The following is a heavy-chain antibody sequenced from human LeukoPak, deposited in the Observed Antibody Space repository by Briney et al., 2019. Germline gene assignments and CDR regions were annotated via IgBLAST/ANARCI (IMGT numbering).Heavy chain of an antibody. Sequence: SETLSLTCTVPRGSMCNYYWSWIRQPPGEGLEWSGYIYYSGSTNYNPSLKSRVTISVDTSKNQFSLKLSSVTAADTAVYYCARLQITGTTLVVDYWGQGTLVTVSS. D-gene: IGHD1-7*01. CDR1: RGSMCNYY. J-gene: IGHJ4*02. CDR3: ARLQITGTTLVVDY. V-gene: IGHV4-59*08. CDR2: IYYSGST.